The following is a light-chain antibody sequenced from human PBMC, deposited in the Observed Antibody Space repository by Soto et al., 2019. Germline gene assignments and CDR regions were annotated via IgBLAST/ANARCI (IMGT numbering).Light chain of an antibody. Sequence: SLSPSTLSASVGDTVPITCRASQSISSWLAWYQQKPGKAPKLLIYDASSLESGIPSRFSGSGSGTEFTLTISRLQPDDFATYYCQQYSSYSEAFGQGTKV. CDR2: DAS. CDR3: QQYSSYSEA. V-gene: IGKV1-5*01. CDR1: QSISSW. J-gene: IGKJ1*01.